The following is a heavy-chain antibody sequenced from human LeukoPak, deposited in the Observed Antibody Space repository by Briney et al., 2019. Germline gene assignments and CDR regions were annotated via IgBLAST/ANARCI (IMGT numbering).Heavy chain of an antibody. J-gene: IGHJ4*02. D-gene: IGHD3-3*01. Sequence: GGSLRLSCAASGFTFSSYGMHWVRQAPGKGLEWVAVISYDGSNKYYADSVKGRFTIPRDNSKNTLYLQMNSLRAEDTAVYYCARKGYDFWSGYSHRPFDYWGQGTLVTVSS. CDR1: GFTFSSYG. V-gene: IGHV3-30*03. CDR2: ISYDGSNK. CDR3: ARKGYDFWSGYSHRPFDY.